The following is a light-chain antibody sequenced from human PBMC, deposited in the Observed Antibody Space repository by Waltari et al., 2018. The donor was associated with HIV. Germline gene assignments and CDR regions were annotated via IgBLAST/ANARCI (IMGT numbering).Light chain of an antibody. Sequence: QPVLTQPPSASGTPGQRVTISCSGSSSNIGSNYVYWYQHLPGTTPKLLISKNTQRPSGVPDRFSGSKSATSASLAISGLRSEDEADYHCATWDDSLSGWVFGGGTKLTVL. CDR1: SSNIGSNY. V-gene: IGLV1-47*01. J-gene: IGLJ3*02. CDR3: ATWDDSLSGWV. CDR2: KNT.